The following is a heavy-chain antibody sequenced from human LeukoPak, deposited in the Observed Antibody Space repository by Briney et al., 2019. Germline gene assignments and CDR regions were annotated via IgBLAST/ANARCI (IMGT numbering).Heavy chain of an antibody. CDR2: ISSSSSYI. V-gene: IGHV3-21*04. J-gene: IGHJ1*01. CDR1: GFTFSSYS. D-gene: IGHD6-13*01. Sequence: PGGSLRLSCAASGFTFSSYSMNWVRQAPGKGLEWVSSISSSSSYIYYADSVKGRFTISRDNAKNSLYLQMNSLRSEDTAVYYCARGAAGTAEYFQHWGQGTLVTVSS. CDR3: ARGAAGTAEYFQH.